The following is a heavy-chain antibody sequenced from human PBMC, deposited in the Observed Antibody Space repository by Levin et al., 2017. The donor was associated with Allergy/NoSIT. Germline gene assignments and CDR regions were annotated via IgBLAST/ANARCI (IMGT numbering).Heavy chain of an antibody. J-gene: IGHJ1*01. Sequence: PGGSLRLSCAASGFSFSTYGMHWVRQAPGKGLEWVAIIWYDGNNKYYADSVKGRFTISRDNSKNTLYLQMNSLRAEDTAVYYCARDFGTDDFQPWGQGTLVTVSS. CDR3: ARDFGTDDFQP. V-gene: IGHV3-33*01. CDR2: IWYDGNNK. CDR1: GFSFSTYG. D-gene: IGHD3-3*01.